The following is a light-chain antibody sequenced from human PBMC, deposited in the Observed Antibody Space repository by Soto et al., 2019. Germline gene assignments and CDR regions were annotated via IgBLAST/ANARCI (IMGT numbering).Light chain of an antibody. Sequence: EIVMTQSPATLSVSPGEGATLSCKASQNVYNNLSWYQQRPGQPPRLLIYDASTRATGISARFSGSGYGTEFTLTISSLQSEDVAADFCQQRRNWPLTFGGGTKVEIE. V-gene: IGKV3-15*01. J-gene: IGKJ4*01. CDR1: QNVYNN. CDR2: DAS. CDR3: QQRRNWPLT.